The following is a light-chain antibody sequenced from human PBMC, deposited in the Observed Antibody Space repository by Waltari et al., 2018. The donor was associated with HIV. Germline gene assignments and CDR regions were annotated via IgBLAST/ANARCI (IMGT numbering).Light chain of an antibody. Sequence: QSVLTQPPSVSGAPGQRVTISCTGSSSNIGAGYDVHWYQQLPGTAPKGLIYGNTNRPSGVPDRFSGSKSGTSASLAITGLQAEDEADYYCAAWDDSLSGQVLFGGGTKLTVL. CDR3: AAWDDSLSGQVL. CDR2: GNT. J-gene: IGLJ2*01. CDR1: SSNIGAGYD. V-gene: IGLV1-40*01.